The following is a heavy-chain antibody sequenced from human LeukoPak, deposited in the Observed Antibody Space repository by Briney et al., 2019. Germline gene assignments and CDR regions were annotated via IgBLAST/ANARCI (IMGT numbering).Heavy chain of an antibody. D-gene: IGHD2-15*01. CDR3: VRSGFCSGADCRGAFDV. CDR2: VNNDGRRT. V-gene: IGHV3-74*01. Sequence: PGGSLRLSCAASGFTFSSYWMHWVRQAPGKGLVWVSHVNNDGRRTTYADSVKGRFTVSRDNAKNTLYLQMNSLRAEDTAVYYCVRSGFCSGADCRGAFDVWGQGTMVTVSS. CDR1: GFTFSSYW. J-gene: IGHJ3*01.